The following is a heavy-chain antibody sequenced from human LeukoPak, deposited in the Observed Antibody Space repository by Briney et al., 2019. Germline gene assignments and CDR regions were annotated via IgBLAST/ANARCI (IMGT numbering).Heavy chain of an antibody. J-gene: IGHJ6*03. CDR3: ARARLGDCSSTSCLGVYYYMDV. D-gene: IGHD2-2*03. V-gene: IGHV3-23*01. CDR1: GFTFWYYA. CDR2: ISGSGHHT. Sequence: GGSLRLSCEASGFTFWYYAMSWVRQAPGKGLEWVSTISGSGHHTYYADSVKGRFTISRDNAKNTLYLQMNSLRAEDTAVYYCARARLGDCSSTSCLGVYYYMDVWGKGTTVTVSS.